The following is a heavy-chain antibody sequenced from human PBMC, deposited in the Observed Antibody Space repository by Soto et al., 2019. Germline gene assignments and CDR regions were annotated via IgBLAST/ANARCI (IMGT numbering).Heavy chain of an antibody. J-gene: IGHJ4*02. Sequence: QVPLVQSGAEVKKPGASVKVSCKASGYTFTSYGISWVRQAPGQGLEWMGWISAYNGNTNYAQKLQGRVTMTTDTSTSTAYMELRSLRSDDTAVYYCARRESWGYYDSSGHLDYWGQGTLVTVSS. V-gene: IGHV1-18*01. CDR2: ISAYNGNT. CDR1: GYTFTSYG. D-gene: IGHD3-22*01. CDR3: ARRESWGYYDSSGHLDY.